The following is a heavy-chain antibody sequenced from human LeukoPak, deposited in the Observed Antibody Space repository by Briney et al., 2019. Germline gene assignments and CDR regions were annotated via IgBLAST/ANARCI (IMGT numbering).Heavy chain of an antibody. V-gene: IGHV4-34*01. Sequence: SETLSLTCAVYGGSFSGYYWSWIRQPPGKGLEWIGEINHRGSTNYNPSLKSRVTISVDTSKNQFSLKLSSVTAAGTAVYYCARGTGYSSGWFYWGRGTLVTVSS. CDR3: ARGTGYSSGWFY. CDR1: GGSFSGYY. CDR2: INHRGST. J-gene: IGHJ4*02. D-gene: IGHD6-19*01.